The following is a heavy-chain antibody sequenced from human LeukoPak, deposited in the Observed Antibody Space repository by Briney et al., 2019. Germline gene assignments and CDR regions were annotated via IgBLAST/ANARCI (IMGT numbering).Heavy chain of an antibody. V-gene: IGHV3-7*01. CDR3: ARWLELMRNFDW. Sequence: PGGSLRLSCVGSGFTFSDYWMSWVRQAPGKGQEWVANIKQDGSEKDYVDALKGRFTISRDNAKNSLYLQMNSLRAEDTAVYYCARWLELMRNFDWWGQGTLVTVSS. CDR1: GFTFSDYW. J-gene: IGHJ4*02. D-gene: IGHD5-24*01. CDR2: IKQDGSEK.